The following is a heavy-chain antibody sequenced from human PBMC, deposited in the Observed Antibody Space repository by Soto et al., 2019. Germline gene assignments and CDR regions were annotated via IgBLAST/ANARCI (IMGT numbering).Heavy chain of an antibody. V-gene: IGHV1-2*02. J-gene: IGHJ4*02. CDR2: INPNSGGT. Sequence: GASVKVSCKASGYTFTGYYMHWVRQAPGQGLEWMGWINPNSGGTNYAQKFQGRVTMTRDTSISTAYMELSRLRSDDTAVYYCARVIGRGDYDDANDYWGQGTLVTVSS. CDR3: ARVIGRGDYDDANDY. D-gene: IGHD4-17*01. CDR1: GYTFTGYY.